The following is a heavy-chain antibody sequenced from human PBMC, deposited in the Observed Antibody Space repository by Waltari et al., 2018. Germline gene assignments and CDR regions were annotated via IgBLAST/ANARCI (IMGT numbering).Heavy chain of an antibody. V-gene: IGHV4-39*01. CDR2: IYYSGST. J-gene: IGHJ4*02. D-gene: IGHD6-6*01. CDR3: ARGVAARPNSYFDY. Sequence: LQLQESGPGLVKPSETLSLTCTVSGGSISSSSYYWGWIRQPPGKGLEWIGSIYYSGSTYYNPSLKSRVTISVDTSKNQFSLKLSSVTAADTAVYYCARGVAARPNSYFDYWGQGTLVIVSS. CDR1: GGSISSSSYY.